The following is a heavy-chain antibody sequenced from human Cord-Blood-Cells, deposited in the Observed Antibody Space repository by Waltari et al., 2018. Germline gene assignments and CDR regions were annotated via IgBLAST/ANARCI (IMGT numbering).Heavy chain of an antibody. V-gene: IGHV3-7*01. Sequence: EVQLVESGGGLVQPGGSLRLSCAASGFNVSSHRTTWVRQAPGKGLEGVANIKQDGSEKYYVDSVKGRFTISRDNAKNSLYLQMNSLRAEDTAVYYCARNTGQLVHYWGQGTLVTVSS. CDR3: ARNTGQLVHY. D-gene: IGHD6-6*01. J-gene: IGHJ4*02. CDR2: IKQDGSEK. CDR1: GFNVSSHR.